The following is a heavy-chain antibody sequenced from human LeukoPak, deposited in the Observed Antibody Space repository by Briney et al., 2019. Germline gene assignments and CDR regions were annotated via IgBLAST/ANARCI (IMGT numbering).Heavy chain of an antibody. V-gene: IGHV4-59*12. CDR1: GGSISSYY. CDR3: AAAAVANLGVDY. D-gene: IGHD2-15*01. J-gene: IGHJ4*02. CDR2: IYYSGST. Sequence: SETLSLTCTVSGGSISSYYWSWIRQPPGKGLEWIGYIYYSGSTNYNPSLKSRVTMSVDRSKNQFSLKLSSVTAADTAVYYCAAAAVANLGVDYWGQGTLVTVSS.